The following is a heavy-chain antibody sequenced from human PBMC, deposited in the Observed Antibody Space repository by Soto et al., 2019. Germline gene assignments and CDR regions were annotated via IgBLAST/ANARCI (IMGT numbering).Heavy chain of an antibody. V-gene: IGHV4-59*01. D-gene: IGHD3-10*01. CDR2: IYYSGST. J-gene: IGHJ4*02. CDR3: ARSRGRYGSTYFDY. Sequence: PSETLSLTCTVSGGSISSYYWSWIRQPPGKGLEWIGYIYYSGSTNYNPSLKSRVTISVDPSKNQFSLKLSSVTAADTAVYYCARSRGRYGSTYFDYWGQGTLVTVSS. CDR1: GGSISSYY.